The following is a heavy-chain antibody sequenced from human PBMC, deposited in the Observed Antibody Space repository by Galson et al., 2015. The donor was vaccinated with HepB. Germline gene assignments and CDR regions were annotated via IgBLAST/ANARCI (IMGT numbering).Heavy chain of an antibody. CDR2: ISAYNGNT. Sequence: SVKVSCKASGYTFTSYGISWVRQAPGQGLEWMGWISAYNGNTNYAQKLQGRVTMTTDTSTSTAYMELRSLRSDDTAVYYCARPSDTVTGYWYFDLWGRGTLVTVSS. CDR1: GYTFTSYG. J-gene: IGHJ2*01. V-gene: IGHV1-18*01. D-gene: IGHD3-9*01. CDR3: ARPSDTVTGYWYFDL.